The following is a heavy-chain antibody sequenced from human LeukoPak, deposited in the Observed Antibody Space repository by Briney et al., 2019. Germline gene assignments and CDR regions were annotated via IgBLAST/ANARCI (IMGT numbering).Heavy chain of an antibody. J-gene: IGHJ5*02. CDR3: TTETYSSSWYGTWFDP. Sequence: GWSLRLSCPATGFTFTNAWMTWVRQAPGKGLEWVGRIKSKTDGGTTDYAAPVKGRFTISRDDSKNTLFLQMNSLKAEDTAIYYCTTETYSSSWYGTWFDPWGQGTLVTVSS. CDR1: GFTFTNAW. V-gene: IGHV3-15*01. CDR2: IKSKTDGGTT. D-gene: IGHD6-13*01.